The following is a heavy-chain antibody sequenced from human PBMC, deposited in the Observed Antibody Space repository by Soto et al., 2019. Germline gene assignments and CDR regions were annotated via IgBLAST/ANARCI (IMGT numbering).Heavy chain of an antibody. J-gene: IGHJ4*02. CDR3: ATTPSCSGTPCYDC. V-gene: IGHV3-15*01. CDR2: IRTKLNRGTS. D-gene: IGHD2-2*01. CDR1: GFSFSDAC. Sequence: PWVSLRLSCAASGFSFSDACMSWVRQAPGKRLEWGDPIRTKLNRGTSDYAPPVRDRFTISRDDSKNTLFIRMTRPKTEDTAVYYAATTPSCSGTPCYDCWGQGSMFTVSS.